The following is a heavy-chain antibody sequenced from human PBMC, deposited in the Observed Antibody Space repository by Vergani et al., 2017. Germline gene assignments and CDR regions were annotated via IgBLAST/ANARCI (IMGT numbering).Heavy chain of an antibody. J-gene: IGHJ3*02. CDR3: ARRPYCGGACFRSHAFDI. CDR2: ISSSSSNI. D-gene: IGHD2-21*01. V-gene: IGHV3-21*01. Sequence: VQLVESGGGLVKPGGSLRLSCAASGFTFSSYSMNWVRQAPGKGLEWVSSISSSSSNIYYADSVKGRFTISRDNAKNSLYLQMNSLRAEDTAVYYCARRPYCGGACFRSHAFDIWGQGTMVTVSS. CDR1: GFTFSSYS.